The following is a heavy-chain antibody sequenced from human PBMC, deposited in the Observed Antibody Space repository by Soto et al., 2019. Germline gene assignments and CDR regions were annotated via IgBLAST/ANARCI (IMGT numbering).Heavy chain of an antibody. V-gene: IGHV3-30*18. D-gene: IGHD3-22*01. CDR3: AKDQRSDSSGYYLDY. CDR1: GFTFSSYG. Sequence: QVQLVESGGGVVQPGRSLRLSCAASGFTFSSYGMHWVRQAPGKGLEWVAVISYDGSNKYYADSVKGRFTISRDNSKNTRYLQMNSLRAEDTAVYYCAKDQRSDSSGYYLDYWGQGTLVTVSS. J-gene: IGHJ4*02. CDR2: ISYDGSNK.